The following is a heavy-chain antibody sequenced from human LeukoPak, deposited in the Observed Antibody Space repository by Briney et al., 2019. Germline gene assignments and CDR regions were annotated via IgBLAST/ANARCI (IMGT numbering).Heavy chain of an antibody. CDR2: IRGTGGTT. V-gene: IGHV3-23*01. J-gene: IGHJ4*02. CDR3: AGNYDSSGYLDY. Sequence: GGSLRLSCAASGFTFSSYAMSWVRQAPGKGLEWVSSIRGTGGTTYYAVSVKGRFTISRDNSKNTLYLQMNSLRAEDTAVYYCAGNYDSSGYLDYWGQGTLVTVSS. D-gene: IGHD3-22*01. CDR1: GFTFSSYA.